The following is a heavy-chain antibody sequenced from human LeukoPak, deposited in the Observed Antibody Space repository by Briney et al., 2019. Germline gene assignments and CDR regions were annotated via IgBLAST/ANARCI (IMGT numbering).Heavy chain of an antibody. V-gene: IGHV4-59*01. Sequence: KPSETLSLTCAVYGGSFSGYYWSWIRQPPGKGLEWIGYISYSGNTNYNPSLKSRVTISVDTSKNRFSLKLSSVTAADTAVYYCARGRTYRSSSWFDPWGQGTLVTVSS. CDR2: ISYSGNT. D-gene: IGHD6-6*01. J-gene: IGHJ5*02. CDR3: ARGRTYRSSSWFDP. CDR1: GGSFSGYY.